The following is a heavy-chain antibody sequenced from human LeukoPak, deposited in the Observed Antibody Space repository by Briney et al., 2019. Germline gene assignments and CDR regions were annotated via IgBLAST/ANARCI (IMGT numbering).Heavy chain of an antibody. Sequence: PGGYLRLSCAASGFTFSNYALSWVRQAPGKGLEWVSDISGSGGSTYYADSVKGRFTISRDNSKNTMYLQMNSLRAEVTAVYYCAKRIQSAMAMGYWGQGTLVTVSS. CDR3: AKRIQSAMAMGY. J-gene: IGHJ4*02. D-gene: IGHD5-18*01. V-gene: IGHV3-23*01. CDR2: ISGSGGST. CDR1: GFTFSNYA.